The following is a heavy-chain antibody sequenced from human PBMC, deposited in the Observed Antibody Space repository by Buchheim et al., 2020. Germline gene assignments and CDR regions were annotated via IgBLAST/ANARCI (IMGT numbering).Heavy chain of an antibody. CDR3: ARGRGDSSSWYNWFDP. J-gene: IGHJ5*02. CDR2: ISYDGSNK. D-gene: IGHD6-13*01. V-gene: IGHV3-30-3*01. CDR1: GFTFSSYA. Sequence: QVQLVESGGGVVQPGRSLRLSCAASGFTFSSYAMHWVRQAPGKGLEWVAVISYDGSNKYYADSVKGRFTISRDNSKNTLYLQMNSLRAEDTAVYYCARGRGDSSSWYNWFDPWGQRTL.